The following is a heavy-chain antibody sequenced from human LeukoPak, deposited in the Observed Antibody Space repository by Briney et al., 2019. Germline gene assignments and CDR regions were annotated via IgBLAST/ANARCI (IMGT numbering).Heavy chain of an antibody. CDR1: GGSFSGYY. D-gene: IGHD3-22*01. Sequence: SETLSLTCAVYGGSFSGYYWSWIRQPPGKGLEWIEEINHSGSTNYNPSLKSRVTISVDTSKNQFSLKLSSVTAADTAVYYCATRGYYYHGYPHYFDYWGQGALVTVSS. V-gene: IGHV4-34*01. J-gene: IGHJ4*02. CDR3: ATRGYYYHGYPHYFDY. CDR2: INHSGST.